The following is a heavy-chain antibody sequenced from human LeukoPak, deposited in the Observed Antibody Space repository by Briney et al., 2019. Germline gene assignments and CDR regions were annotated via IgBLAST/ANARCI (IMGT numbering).Heavy chain of an antibody. D-gene: IGHD1-26*01. Sequence: PSQTLSLTCAISGDSVSSNSAAWNWIRQSPSRGLEWLRRTYYRSKWYNDYAVSVKSRITINPDTSKNQFSLQLNSVTPEDTAVYYCARDPGIVGATNSYFDYWGQGTLVTVSS. CDR2: TYYRSKWYN. CDR1: GDSVSSNSAA. CDR3: ARDPGIVGATNSYFDY. J-gene: IGHJ4*02. V-gene: IGHV6-1*01.